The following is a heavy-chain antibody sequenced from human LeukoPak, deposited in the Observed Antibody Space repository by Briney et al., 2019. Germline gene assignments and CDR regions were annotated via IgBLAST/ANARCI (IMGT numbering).Heavy chain of an antibody. J-gene: IGHJ4*02. CDR3: AKDLLQQLVPPSYFDY. CDR2: ISGSGGST. D-gene: IGHD6-13*01. CDR1: GFTFSSYA. V-gene: IGHV3-23*01. Sequence: GGSLRLSCAASGFTFSSYAMSWVRQAPGKGLELVSAISGSGGSTYYADSVKGRFTISRDKSKNTLYLQMNSLRAEDTAVYYCAKDLLQQLVPPSYFDYWGQGTLVTVSS.